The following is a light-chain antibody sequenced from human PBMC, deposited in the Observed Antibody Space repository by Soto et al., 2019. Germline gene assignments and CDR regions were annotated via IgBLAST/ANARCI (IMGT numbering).Light chain of an antibody. J-gene: IGKJ1*01. Sequence: EIVLTQSPATMSLSPGERATLSCRASQSVSSYLAWYQQKPGQAPRLLIYDASNRATGIPARFSGSGSGTDFTLTISSLEPEDFAVYYCRQRSNWPRTFGHGTKVEIK. CDR2: DAS. V-gene: IGKV3-11*01. CDR1: QSVSSY. CDR3: RQRSNWPRT.